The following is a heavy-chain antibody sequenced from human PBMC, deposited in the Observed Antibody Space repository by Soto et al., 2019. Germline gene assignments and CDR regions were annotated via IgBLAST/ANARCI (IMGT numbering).Heavy chain of an antibody. J-gene: IGHJ4*02. CDR1: GFTFSSYA. Sequence: VQLLESGGGLVQPGGSLRLACEVSGFTFSSYAMSWVRQSPGKGLEWVAVISGTGVSSQYADSVKGRFTISRDNSKNTLTLQMNSLRAEDTAVYYCAKPSLVAGLIKYVDFASWGQGTLVTVSS. V-gene: IGHV3-23*01. CDR3: AKPSLVAGLIKYVDFAS. CDR2: ISGTGVSS. D-gene: IGHD6-19*01.